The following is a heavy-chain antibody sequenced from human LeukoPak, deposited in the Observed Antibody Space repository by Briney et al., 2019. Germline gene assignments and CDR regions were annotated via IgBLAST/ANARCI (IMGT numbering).Heavy chain of an antibody. J-gene: IGHJ4*02. CDR1: GFTFSSYS. Sequence: GGCLRLSCAASGFTFSSYSMNWVRQAPGKGLEWVSSICSSSSYIYYADSVKGRFTISRDNAKNSLYLHMNSLRAEDTAVYYCASGITMVRGAPGAFDYWGQGTLVTVSS. CDR2: ICSSSSYI. CDR3: ASGITMVRGAPGAFDY. D-gene: IGHD3-10*01. V-gene: IGHV3-21*01.